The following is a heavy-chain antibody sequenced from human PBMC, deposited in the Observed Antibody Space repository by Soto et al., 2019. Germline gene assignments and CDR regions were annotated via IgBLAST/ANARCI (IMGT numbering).Heavy chain of an antibody. Sequence: EVPLVESGGGLVQPGRSLRLSCAASGFTFDDYAMHWVRQAPGKGLEWVSGISWNSGSIGYADSVKGRFTISRDNAKNSLYLQMNSLRAEDTALYYCAKGGESYGDHPYYYYGMDVWGQGTTVTVSS. V-gene: IGHV3-9*01. CDR3: AKGGESYGDHPYYYYGMDV. CDR1: GFTFDDYA. J-gene: IGHJ6*02. CDR2: ISWNSGSI. D-gene: IGHD4-17*01.